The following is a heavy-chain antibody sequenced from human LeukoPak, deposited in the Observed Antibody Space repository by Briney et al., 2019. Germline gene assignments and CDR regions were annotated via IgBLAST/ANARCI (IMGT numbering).Heavy chain of an antibody. CDR3: AKWAWYYYDSSGYFDY. CDR1: GFTFGSYA. J-gene: IGHJ4*02. D-gene: IGHD3-22*01. V-gene: IGHV3-23*01. Sequence: GGSLRLSCAASGFTFGSYALNWVRQAPGRGLGWVSAISGSGGSTYYADSVKGRFTISRDNSKNTLYLQMNSLRAEDTAVYYCAKWAWYYYDSSGYFDYWGQGTLVTVSS. CDR2: ISGSGGST.